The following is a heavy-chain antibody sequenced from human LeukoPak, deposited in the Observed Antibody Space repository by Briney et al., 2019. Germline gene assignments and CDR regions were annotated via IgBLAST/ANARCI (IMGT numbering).Heavy chain of an antibody. V-gene: IGHV1-18*01. D-gene: IGHD6-13*01. CDR3: ARDVSAGSLSFDY. J-gene: IGHJ4*02. CDR2: ISSFNGNT. Sequence: ASVKVSCKTSGYTFTRNGISWVRQAPGQGLEWMGWISSFNGNTNYAQSLPGRVTMTPDTSPNTAYMELRSLTFDDTAVYYCARDVSAGSLSFDYWGQGTLVTVSS. CDR1: GYTFTRNG.